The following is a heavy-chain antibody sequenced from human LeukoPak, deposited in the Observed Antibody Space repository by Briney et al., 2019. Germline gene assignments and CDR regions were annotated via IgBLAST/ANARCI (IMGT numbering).Heavy chain of an antibody. CDR1: GFTFSSYA. D-gene: IGHD6-19*01. V-gene: IGHV3-23*01. Sequence: GGSLRLSCAASGFTFSSYAMSWVRQAPGKGLEWVSSISGSGGSTYYADSVKGRFTISRDYSKNTLYLHMNSLRAEDTAVYYCAKDSGYSSGFRDYWGQGTLVTVSS. J-gene: IGHJ4*02. CDR3: AKDSGYSSGFRDY. CDR2: ISGSGGST.